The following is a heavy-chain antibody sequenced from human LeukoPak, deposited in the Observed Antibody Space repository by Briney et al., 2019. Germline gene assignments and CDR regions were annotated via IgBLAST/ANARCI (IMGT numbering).Heavy chain of an antibody. V-gene: IGHV4-39*07. CDR1: GGSVSSSSYY. J-gene: IGHJ3*02. D-gene: IGHD6-13*01. Sequence: SETLSLTCTVSGGSVSSSSYYWGWIRQPPGKGLEWIGSIYYSGSTYYNPSLKSRVTISVDTSKNQFSLKLSSVTAADTAVYYCARYSGSWNDAFDIWGQGTMVTVSS. CDR2: IYYSGST. CDR3: ARYSGSWNDAFDI.